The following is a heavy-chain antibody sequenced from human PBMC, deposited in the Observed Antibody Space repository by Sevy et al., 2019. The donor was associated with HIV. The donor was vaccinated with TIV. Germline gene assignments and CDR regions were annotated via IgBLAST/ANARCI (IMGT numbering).Heavy chain of an antibody. Sequence: ASVKVSCKASGYTFTSYAMHWVRQAPGQRLEWMGWINAGNGNTKYSQKFQGRVTITRDTSASTAYMELSSLRSEDTAVYYCARELRFLEWLPYYYYYGMDVWGQWTTVTVSS. CDR1: GYTFTSYA. CDR2: INAGNGNT. CDR3: ARELRFLEWLPYYYYYGMDV. V-gene: IGHV1-3*01. D-gene: IGHD3-3*01. J-gene: IGHJ6*02.